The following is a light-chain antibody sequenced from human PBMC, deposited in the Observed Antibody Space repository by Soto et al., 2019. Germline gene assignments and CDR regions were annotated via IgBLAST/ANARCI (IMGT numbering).Light chain of an antibody. Sequence: QSALTQPASVSGSPGQSITISCTGTSSDVGGYNYVSWYQQHPGKAPKLMIYDVSDRPSGVSNRFSGSKSGSTASLTISGLQAEDEADYYCSSYTSGSTPVVFGGGTQLTVL. CDR1: SSDVGGYNY. J-gene: IGLJ2*01. CDR3: SSYTSGSTPVV. V-gene: IGLV2-14*01. CDR2: DVS.